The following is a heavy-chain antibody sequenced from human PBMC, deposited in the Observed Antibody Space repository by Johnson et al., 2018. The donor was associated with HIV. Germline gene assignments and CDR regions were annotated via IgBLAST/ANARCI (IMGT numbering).Heavy chain of an antibody. CDR3: ASAWGELDDAFDI. CDR1: GFIFSNAW. CDR2: IKSKTDGGTT. V-gene: IGHV3-15*01. J-gene: IGHJ3*02. Sequence: EVQLVESGGGLVQPEGSLRLSCAASGFIFSNAWMSWVRQAPGKGLEWVGRIKSKTDGGTTDYAAPVKGRFTISRDDSKNTLYLQMTSLRAEDTAVYYCASAWGELDDAFDIWGQGTMVTVS. D-gene: IGHD1-26*01.